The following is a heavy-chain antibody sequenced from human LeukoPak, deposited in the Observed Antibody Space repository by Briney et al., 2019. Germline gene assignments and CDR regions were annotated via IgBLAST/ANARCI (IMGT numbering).Heavy chain of an antibody. CDR3: ARGSWWEPTSMFDY. J-gene: IGHJ4*02. CDR2: IYTSGST. V-gene: IGHV4-4*07. CDR1: GGSISSYY. Sequence: SETLSLTCTVSGGSISSYYWSWIRQPAGKGLEWIGRIYTSGSTNYNPSLKSRVTMSVDTSKNQFSLKLSSVTAADTAAYYCARGSWWEPTSMFDYWGQGTLVTVSS. D-gene: IGHD1-26*01.